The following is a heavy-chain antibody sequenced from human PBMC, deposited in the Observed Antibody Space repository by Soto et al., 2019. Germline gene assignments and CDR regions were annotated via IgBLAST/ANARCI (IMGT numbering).Heavy chain of an antibody. Sequence: SETLSLTCTVSGASINKDALYWSWIRQHPGKGLEWIGYIYHTGSTFYNPSLRGRLAIFLDTSKNHFSLRLNSVTAADTAVYYCTTAHCCDSEAGQYYGPHGFDSWSQGMLVTVSS. D-gene: IGHD3-16*01. CDR3: TTAHCCDSEAGQYYGPHGFDS. CDR2: IYHTGST. CDR1: GASINKDALY. J-gene: IGHJ4*02. V-gene: IGHV4-31*03.